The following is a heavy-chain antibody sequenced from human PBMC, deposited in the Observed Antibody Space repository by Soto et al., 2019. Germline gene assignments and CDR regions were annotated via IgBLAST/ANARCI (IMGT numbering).Heavy chain of an antibody. V-gene: IGHV4-30-4*01. J-gene: IGHJ5*02. CDR1: GGSISSGDYY. D-gene: IGHD6-6*01. CDR3: ARERPDGARLDP. Sequence: QVQLQESGPGLVKPSQTLSLTCTVSGGSISSGDYYWSWIRQPPGKGLEWIGYIYYSGSTYYSPSLKSRVTRSVDTSKNQFSLKLSSVTAADTAVYYCARERPDGARLDPWGQGTLVTVSS. CDR2: IYYSGST.